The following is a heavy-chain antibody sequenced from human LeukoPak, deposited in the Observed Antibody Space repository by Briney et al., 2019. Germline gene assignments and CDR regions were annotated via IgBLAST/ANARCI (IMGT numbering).Heavy chain of an antibody. CDR2: ISGSGGST. Sequence: PGGSLRLSCAASGFTLSSYAMIWVRQAPGKGLEWVSAISGSGGSTYYADSVKGRFTISRYNSKNALYLQMKSLRAEDTSVYWCAKSGYCSSTSCYGHYYYYYGMDVWGQGTTVTVSS. CDR3: AKSGYCSSTSCYGHYYYYYGMDV. J-gene: IGHJ6*02. V-gene: IGHV3-23*01. CDR1: GFTLSSYA. D-gene: IGHD2-2*03.